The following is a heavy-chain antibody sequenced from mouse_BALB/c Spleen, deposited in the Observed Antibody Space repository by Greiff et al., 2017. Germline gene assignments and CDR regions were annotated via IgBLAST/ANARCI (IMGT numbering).Heavy chain of an antibody. CDR1: GYAFSSSW. J-gene: IGHJ4*01. V-gene: IGHV1-82*01. CDR3: ARSPPDYAMDY. CDR2: IYPGDGDT. Sequence: QVQLQQSGPELVKPGASVKISCKASGYAFSSSWMNWVKQRPGQGLEWIGRIYPGDGDTNYNGKFKGKATLTADKSSSTAYMQLSSLTSVDSAVYFCARSPPDYAMDYWGQGTSVTVSS.